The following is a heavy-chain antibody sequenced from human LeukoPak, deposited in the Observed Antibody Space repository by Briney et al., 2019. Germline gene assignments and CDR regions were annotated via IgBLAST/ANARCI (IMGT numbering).Heavy chain of an antibody. CDR3: ARHSSRSHYYDFDS. V-gene: IGHV1-69*02. Sequence: SVKVSCKAPGDTLITHFISWVRQAPGQGLEWVGRIVPVIGVATYAQSLQGRVIITADRSTNTAYMELSSLRFEDSAVYFCARHSSRSHYYDFDSRGQGSLVTVSS. CDR2: IVPVIGVA. CDR1: GDTLITHF. D-gene: IGHD3-22*01. J-gene: IGHJ4*02.